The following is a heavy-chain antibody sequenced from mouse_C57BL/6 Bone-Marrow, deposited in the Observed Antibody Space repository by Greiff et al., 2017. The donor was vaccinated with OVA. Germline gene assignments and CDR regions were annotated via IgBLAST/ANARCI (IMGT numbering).Heavy chain of an antibody. CDR3: ARLLLYY. V-gene: IGHV5-6*01. J-gene: IGHJ2*01. CDR1: GFTFSSYG. Sequence: DVHLVESGGDLVKPGGSLKLSCAASGFTFSSYGMSWVRQTPDKRLEWVATISSGGSYTYYPDSVKGRFTISRDNAKNTLYLQMSSLKSEDTAMYYCARLLLYYWGQGTTLTVSS. CDR2: ISSGGSYT. D-gene: IGHD1-1*01.